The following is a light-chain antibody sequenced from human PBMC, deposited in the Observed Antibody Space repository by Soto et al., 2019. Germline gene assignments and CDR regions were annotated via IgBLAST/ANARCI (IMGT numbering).Light chain of an antibody. Sequence: AIQLTQSPSSLSASVGNRVTMTCRASQDISTALAWYQQKPGKPPNLLIYDASYLESGDPPRFSDRGSGTDFTLIISSLQPDDSATYYCQHYISFPRTFGQGTKVEVK. CDR3: QHYISFPRT. J-gene: IGKJ1*01. V-gene: IGKV1-13*02. CDR2: DAS. CDR1: QDISTA.